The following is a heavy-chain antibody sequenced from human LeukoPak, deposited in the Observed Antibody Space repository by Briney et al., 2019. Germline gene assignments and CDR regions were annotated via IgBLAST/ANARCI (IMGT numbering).Heavy chain of an antibody. V-gene: IGHV4-59*01. D-gene: IGHD4-17*01. CDR2: IYYSGST. Sequence: PSETLSLTCTVSGGSISSYYWSWIRQPPGKGLEWIGYIYYSGSTNYNPPLKSRVTISVDTSKNQFSLKLSSVTAADTAVYYCARGAYGEIDYWGQGTLVTVSS. J-gene: IGHJ4*02. CDR1: GGSISSYY. CDR3: ARGAYGEIDY.